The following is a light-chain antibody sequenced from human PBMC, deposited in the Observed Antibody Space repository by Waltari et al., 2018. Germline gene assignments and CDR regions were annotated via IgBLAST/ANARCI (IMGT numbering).Light chain of an antibody. J-gene: IGKJ2*01. CDR1: QTLNSNY. Sequence: EIVLTQSPGTLSLSAGEIATVFCKASQTLNSNYLAWYQQKPGQSPGLLIFGASRRATGIPDRFSGSGSGTDFTLTISRLETEDSALYYCQQYGSSPYSFGQGARVEIK. CDR2: GAS. CDR3: QQYGSSPYS. V-gene: IGKV3-20*01.